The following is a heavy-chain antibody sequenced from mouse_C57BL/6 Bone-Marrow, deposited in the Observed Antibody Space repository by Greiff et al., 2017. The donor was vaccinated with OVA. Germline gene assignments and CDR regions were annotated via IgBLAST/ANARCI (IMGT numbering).Heavy chain of an antibody. Sequence: QVQLQQSGPELVKPGASVKISCKASGYAFSSSWMNWVKQRPGKGLEWIGRIYPGDGDTNYNGKFKGKATLTADNSSRTAYMQLSSLTSDDAAVYFCARQEGGYYASYVDYWGQGTTLTVSS. D-gene: IGHD2-3*01. CDR3: ARQEGGYYASYVDY. V-gene: IGHV1-82*01. CDR1: GYAFSSSW. J-gene: IGHJ2*01. CDR2: IYPGDGDT.